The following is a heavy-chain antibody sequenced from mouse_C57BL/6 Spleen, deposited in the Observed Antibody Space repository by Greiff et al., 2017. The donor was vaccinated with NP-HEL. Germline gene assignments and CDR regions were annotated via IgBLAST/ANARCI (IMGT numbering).Heavy chain of an antibody. D-gene: IGHD2-4*01. V-gene: IGHV1-62-2*01. CDR2: FYPGSGSI. CDR3: ARHEGGLYDYDGGYSFDY. CDR1: GYTFTEYT. J-gene: IGHJ2*01. Sequence: QVQLKESGAELVKPGASVKLSCKASGYTFTEYTIHWVKQRSGQGLEWIGWFYPGSGSIKYNEKFKDKATLTADKSSSPVYMELSRLTSEDSAVYFCARHEGGLYDYDGGYSFDYWGQGTTRTVSS.